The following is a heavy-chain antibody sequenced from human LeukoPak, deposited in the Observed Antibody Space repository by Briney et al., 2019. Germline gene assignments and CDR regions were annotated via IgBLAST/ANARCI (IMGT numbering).Heavy chain of an antibody. V-gene: IGHV3-23*01. J-gene: IGHJ4*02. CDR2: ISGSGGGT. Sequence: GGSPRLSCAVSGITLSNYGMSWVRQAPGKGLEWVAGISGSGGGTNYADSVKGRFTISRDNAKNSLYLQMNSLRAEDTAVYYCAKDDDGYYWGQGILVTVSS. D-gene: IGHD3-3*01. CDR3: AKDDDGYY. CDR1: GITLSNYG.